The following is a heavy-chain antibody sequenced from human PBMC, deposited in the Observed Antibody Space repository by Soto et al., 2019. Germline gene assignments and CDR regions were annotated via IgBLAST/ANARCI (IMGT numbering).Heavy chain of an antibody. V-gene: IGHV4-39*01. J-gene: IGHJ5*02. Sequence: LSLTCTVSGDSIISSDFYWGWVRQPPGKGLEWIGSIFYLGSSYYNPSLKSRVTMSVDTSKNQFSLRLRSVTAADTALYFCARHSLALSKNKWVDHSGQGIWVTVSS. CDR3: ARHSLALSKNKWVDH. CDR1: GDSIISSDFY. D-gene: IGHD3-3*02. CDR2: IFYLGSS.